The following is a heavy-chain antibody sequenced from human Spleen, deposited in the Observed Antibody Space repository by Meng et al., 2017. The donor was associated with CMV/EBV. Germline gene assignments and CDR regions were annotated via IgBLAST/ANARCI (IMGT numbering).Heavy chain of an antibody. CDR2: IDSSSTFI. Sequence: GESLKISCAASGFTFSIYGMDWVRQAPGKGLEWVSSIDSSSTFINYADSVKGRFTISRDNAKNSLYLQMNSLRAEDTAVYYCARWGEGFDYWGQGTLVTVSS. D-gene: IGHD3-10*01. V-gene: IGHV3-21*01. J-gene: IGHJ4*02. CDR1: GFTFSIYG. CDR3: ARWGEGFDY.